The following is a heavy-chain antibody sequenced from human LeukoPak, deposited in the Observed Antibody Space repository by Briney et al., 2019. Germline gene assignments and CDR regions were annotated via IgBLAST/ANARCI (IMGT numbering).Heavy chain of an antibody. CDR3: AKGRGYSGYVITDKFDY. Sequence: PGGSLRLSCAASGFTFSSYGMHWVRQAPGKGLEWVAFIRYDGSNKYYADSVKGRFTISRDNSKNTLYLQVNSLRAEDTAVYYCAKGRGYSGYVITDKFDYWGQGTLVTVSS. CDR1: GFTFSSYG. D-gene: IGHD5-12*01. CDR2: IRYDGSNK. V-gene: IGHV3-30*02. J-gene: IGHJ4*02.